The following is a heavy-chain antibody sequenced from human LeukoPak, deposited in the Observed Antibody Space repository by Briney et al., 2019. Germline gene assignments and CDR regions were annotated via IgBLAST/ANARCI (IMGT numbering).Heavy chain of an antibody. CDR2: ISGSGGST. J-gene: IGHJ4*02. CDR1: GFTFSSYG. CDR3: ARDSLMLRGPLVIYYFDF. D-gene: IGHD3-10*01. Sequence: GGSLRLSCAASGFTFSSYGMSRVRQAPGKGLEWVSAISGSGGSTYYADSVKGRFTISRDNSKNTLYLQMNSLRAEDTAVYYCARDSLMLRGPLVIYYFDFWGQGTLVTVSS. V-gene: IGHV3-23*01.